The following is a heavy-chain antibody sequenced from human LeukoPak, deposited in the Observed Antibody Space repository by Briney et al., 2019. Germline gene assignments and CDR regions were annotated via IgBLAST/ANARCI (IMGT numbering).Heavy chain of an antibody. D-gene: IGHD6-19*01. CDR2: IKQDGSEK. Sequence: PGGSLRLSCAGSGFTFSRNWMNWVRQAPGKGLEWVANIKQDGSEKYYVDSVKGRFTISGDNAKNSLHLQMNSLRVEDTAVYYCAGGVGWLADNWGQGTLVTVSS. CDR1: GFTFSRNW. J-gene: IGHJ4*02. CDR3: AGGVGWLADN. V-gene: IGHV3-7*01.